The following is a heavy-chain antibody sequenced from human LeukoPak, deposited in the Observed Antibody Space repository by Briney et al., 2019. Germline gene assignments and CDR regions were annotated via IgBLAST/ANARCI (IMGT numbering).Heavy chain of an antibody. V-gene: IGHV3-53*01. J-gene: IGHJ4*02. CDR1: GFTVSSNY. CDR2: IYSGGST. Sequence: GGSLRLSCAASGFTVSSNYMSWVRQAPGKGLEWVSVIYSGGSTYYADSVKGRFTISRDNSKNTLYLQMNSLRAEDTAVYYCASDPDLVICDYWGQGSLVTVSS. D-gene: IGHD3-22*01. CDR3: ASDPDLVICDY.